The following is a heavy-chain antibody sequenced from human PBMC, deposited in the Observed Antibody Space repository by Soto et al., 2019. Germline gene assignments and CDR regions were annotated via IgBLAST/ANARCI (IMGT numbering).Heavy chain of an antibody. CDR1: GYTFTGYY. Sequence: QVQLVQSGAEVKKPGASVKVSCKASGYTFTGYYLHWVRQAPGQGLEWMGWINPNSGGTNYAQKFQGWSTMTRDTSISTAYMELSRLISDDTSVYYCARNLNSSWTGDFDYWGQGTLVTVSS. V-gene: IGHV1-2*04. J-gene: IGHJ4*02. CDR3: ARNLNSSWTGDFDY. CDR2: INPNSGGT. D-gene: IGHD6-13*01.